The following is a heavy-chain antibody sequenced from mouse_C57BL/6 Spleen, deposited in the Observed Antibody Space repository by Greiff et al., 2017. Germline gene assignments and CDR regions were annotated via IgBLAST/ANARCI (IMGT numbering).Heavy chain of an antibody. J-gene: IGHJ1*03. CDR1: GFTFSSYA. CDR2: ISDGGSYT. Sequence: EVNVVESGGGLVKPGGSLKLSCAASGFTFSSYAMSWVRQTPEKRLEWVATISDGGSYTYYPDNVKGRFTISRDNAKNNLYLQMSHLKSEDTAMYYCARAVYYYGSSHWYFDVWGTGTTVTVSS. D-gene: IGHD1-1*01. CDR3: ARAVYYYGSSHWYFDV. V-gene: IGHV5-4*03.